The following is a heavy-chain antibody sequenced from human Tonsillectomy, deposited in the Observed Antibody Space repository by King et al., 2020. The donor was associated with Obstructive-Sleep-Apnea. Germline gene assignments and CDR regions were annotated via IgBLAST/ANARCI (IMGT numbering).Heavy chain of an antibody. Sequence: QLQESGPGLVKPSGTLSLTCAVSGGSINRSRWWSWVRQPPGKGLEWIGDIYHSGTTNYNPSLKTRVTMSVDRSKSQFSLKLSSVTAADTAVYYCARTTYGDYALDYWGQGTLVTVSS. J-gene: IGHJ4*02. CDR1: GGSINRSRW. V-gene: IGHV4-4*02. CDR3: ARTTYGDYALDY. D-gene: IGHD4-17*01. CDR2: IYHSGTT.